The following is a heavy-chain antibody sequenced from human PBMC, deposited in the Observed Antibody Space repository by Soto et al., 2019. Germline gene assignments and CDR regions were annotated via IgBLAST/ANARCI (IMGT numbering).Heavy chain of an antibody. D-gene: IGHD3-10*01. Sequence: QVQLQESGQGLVKPSESLSLTCTVSGASIRTYYWTWIRQPPGKGLEWIAYIHHSGTTNYNPSLKSRATISVDTSKNQLFLKLSSVTAADTAVYYCARLPAVSGSVACFDPWGQGTLVTVSS. V-gene: IGHV4-59*08. CDR3: ARLPAVSGSVACFDP. CDR2: IHHSGTT. CDR1: GASIRTYY. J-gene: IGHJ5*02.